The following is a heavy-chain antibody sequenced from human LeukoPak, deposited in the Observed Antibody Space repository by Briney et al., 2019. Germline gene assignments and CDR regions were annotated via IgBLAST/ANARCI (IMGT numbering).Heavy chain of an antibody. V-gene: IGHV3-9*01. CDR1: GFTFDDYA. CDR2: VSWNSGNI. Sequence: GRSLRLSCAASGFTFDDYAMHWVRQVPGKGLEWVSGVSWNSGNIGYADSVKGRFTISRDNAKNSLYLQMNSLRAEDTAVYYCARVYPLRVPAAMDYWGQGTLVTVSS. D-gene: IGHD2-2*01. CDR3: ARVYPLRVPAAMDY. J-gene: IGHJ4*02.